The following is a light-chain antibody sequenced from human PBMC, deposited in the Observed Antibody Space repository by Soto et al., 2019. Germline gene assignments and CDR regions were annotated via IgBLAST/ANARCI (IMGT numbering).Light chain of an antibody. Sequence: DIQMTQSPSSLSASVGDRVTITCRTSQGIRNDLGWYQQQPGKAPKRLIFAASSLQSGVPSSFSGSGSGTEFTLTINNLQPEDFATYYCLQRTDYPLTFGGGTKVEIK. CDR1: QGIRND. V-gene: IGKV1-17*02. CDR3: LQRTDYPLT. J-gene: IGKJ4*01. CDR2: AAS.